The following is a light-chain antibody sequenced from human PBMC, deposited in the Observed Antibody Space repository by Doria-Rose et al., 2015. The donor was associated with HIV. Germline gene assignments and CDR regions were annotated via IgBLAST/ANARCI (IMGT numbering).Light chain of an antibody. Sequence: DIRVTQSPESLGMSLGERATPNCKSNQSLLYTSKNYLAWYQQKPGQHPKLLIYWASTRQSGVPARFSGSVSGTDFTLTVSSLEAEDVAVYYCQQYYDTPSFGPGTTVDIK. CDR1: QSLLYTSKNY. CDR2: WAS. CDR3: QQYYDTPS. V-gene: IGKV4-1*01. J-gene: IGKJ3*01.